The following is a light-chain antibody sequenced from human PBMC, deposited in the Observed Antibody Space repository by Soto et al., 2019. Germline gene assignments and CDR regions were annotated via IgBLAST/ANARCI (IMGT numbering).Light chain of an antibody. CDR1: QSVSGY. J-gene: IGKJ4*01. CDR2: DAS. V-gene: IGKV3-11*01. CDR3: QQRSNWPYLT. Sequence: EIVLTQSPDTLSLSPGERATLSCRASQSVSGYLGWYQQKPGQAPRLLIYDASNRAYGVPARFRGSGSGINFTLTIASLEPEDFAVYYCQQRSNWPYLTFGGGTRV.